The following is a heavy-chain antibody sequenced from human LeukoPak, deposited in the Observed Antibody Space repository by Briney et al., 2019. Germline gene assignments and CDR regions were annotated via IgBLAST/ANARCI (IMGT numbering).Heavy chain of an antibody. Sequence: SETLSLTCTISGYSISSGYYWGWIRPPPGKGLEWIGYIYYSGSTNYNPSLKSRVTISVDTSKNQFSLKLSSVTAADTAVYYCARVLLDDYGDPRGAFDIWGQGTMVTVSS. D-gene: IGHD4-17*01. CDR1: GYSISSGYY. CDR3: ARVLLDDYGDPRGAFDI. J-gene: IGHJ3*02. CDR2: IYYSGST. V-gene: IGHV4-61*01.